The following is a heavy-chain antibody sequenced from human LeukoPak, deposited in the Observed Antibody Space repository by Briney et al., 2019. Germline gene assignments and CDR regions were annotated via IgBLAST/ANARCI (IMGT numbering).Heavy chain of an antibody. CDR2: IYYSGST. Sequence: PSETLSLTCTVSGGSISSSSYYWGWIRQPPGKGLEWIGSIYYSGSTYYNPSLKSRVTISVDTSKNQFSLKLSSVTAADTAVYYCAREAHTAMVTGFDYWGQGTLVTVSS. V-gene: IGHV4-39*07. D-gene: IGHD5-18*01. CDR1: GGSISSSSYY. J-gene: IGHJ4*02. CDR3: AREAHTAMVTGFDY.